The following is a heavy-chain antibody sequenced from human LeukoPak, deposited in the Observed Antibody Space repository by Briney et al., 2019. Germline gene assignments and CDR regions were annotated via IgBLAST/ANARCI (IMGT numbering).Heavy chain of an antibody. CDR3: ARENPSGYYNRPIDY. CDR1: GASISSYY. D-gene: IGHD3-22*01. Sequence: PSETLSLTCTVSGASISSYYWSWIRQPPGKGLEWIGDIYYSGGIKYNPSLKSRVTMSVDTSKNQFSLKLSSVTAAVTAIYYCARENPSGYYNRPIDYWGQGTLVTVSS. V-gene: IGHV4-59*01. CDR2: IYYSGGI. J-gene: IGHJ4*02.